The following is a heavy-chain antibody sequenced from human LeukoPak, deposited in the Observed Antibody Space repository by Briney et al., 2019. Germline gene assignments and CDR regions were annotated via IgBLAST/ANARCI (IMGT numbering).Heavy chain of an antibody. CDR3: GAEYSGGWYVFDS. Sequence: GGSLRLSCAPSGFTFSSAWMSWVRQAPGKGLEWVGRIKSKSDGATTEYAAPVKGRFITSRDDSKNTLHLQMNSLKTEDTAVYYCGAEYSGGWYVFDSWGQGTLVTVSA. CDR1: GFTFSSAW. D-gene: IGHD6-19*01. J-gene: IGHJ4*02. CDR2: IKSKSDGATT. V-gene: IGHV3-15*01.